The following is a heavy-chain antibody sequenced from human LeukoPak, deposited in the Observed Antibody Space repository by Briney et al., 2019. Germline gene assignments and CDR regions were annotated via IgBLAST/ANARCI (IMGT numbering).Heavy chain of an antibody. D-gene: IGHD6-19*01. J-gene: IGHJ4*02. CDR3: AKDPGIAVAGRAR. CDR2: IKQDGSEK. V-gene: IGHV3-7*03. CDR1: GFTFSSYW. Sequence: TGGSLRLSCAASGFTFSSYWMSWVRQAPGKGLEWVANIKQDGSEKYYVDSVKGRFTISRDNAKNSLYLQMNSLRAEDTAVYYCAKDPGIAVAGRARWGQGTLVTVSS.